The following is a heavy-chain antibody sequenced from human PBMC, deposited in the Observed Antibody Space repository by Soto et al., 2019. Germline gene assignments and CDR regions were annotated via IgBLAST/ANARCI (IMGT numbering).Heavy chain of an antibody. D-gene: IGHD3-3*01. CDR2: ISGYNGNT. J-gene: IGHJ4*02. V-gene: IGHV1-18*01. Sequence: QVQLVQSGTEVQKPGASVKVSCKTSGYTFTTYGIHWVRQAPGQGLKWMGWISGYNGNTNYAQKFLDRVTMTTDTSRSIGYMELRSLTFEDTAVYYCARGAHGSGYGVYSGQGTLVTVSS. CDR1: GYTFTTYG. CDR3: ARGAHGSGYGVY.